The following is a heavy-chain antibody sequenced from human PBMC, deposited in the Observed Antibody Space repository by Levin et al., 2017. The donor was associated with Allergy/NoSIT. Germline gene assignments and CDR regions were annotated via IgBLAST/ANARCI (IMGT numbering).Heavy chain of an antibody. D-gene: IGHD2-15*01. CDR1: GYMFSSFG. V-gene: IGHV1-18*01. CDR2: ISAYNGNT. CDR3: ARGILGDCSAGSCYLLAH. Sequence: PRASVKVSCKTSGYMFSSFGISWVRQAPGQGLEWMGWISAYNGNTKYAQKFQDRVTMSKDSSTSTVSLELRSLRSDDTAIYYCARGILGDCSAGSCYLLAHWGQGTLVTVSS. J-gene: IGHJ5*02.